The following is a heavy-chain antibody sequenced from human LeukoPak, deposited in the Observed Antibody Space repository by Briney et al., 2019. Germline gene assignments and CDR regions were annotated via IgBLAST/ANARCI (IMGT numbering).Heavy chain of an antibody. J-gene: IGHJ6*03. CDR1: GGSISSGSYY. Sequence: SETLSLTCTVSGGSISSGSYYWSWIRQPAGKGLEWIGRIYTSGSTKYNPSLKSRVTISVDTSKNQFSLKLSSVTAADTAVYYCASATLRCSGGSCYEMDVWGKGTTVTVSS. D-gene: IGHD2-15*01. CDR3: ASATLRCSGGSCYEMDV. V-gene: IGHV4-61*02. CDR2: IYTSGST.